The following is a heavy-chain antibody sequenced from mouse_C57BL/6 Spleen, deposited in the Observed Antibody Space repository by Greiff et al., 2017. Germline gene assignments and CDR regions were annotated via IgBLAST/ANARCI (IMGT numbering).Heavy chain of an antibody. D-gene: IGHD1-1*01. Sequence: QVQLQQSGPELVKPGASVKLSCKASGYTFTSYDINWVKQRPGQGLEWIGWIYPRDGSTKYNEKFKGKAPLTVDTSSSTAYMELHSLTSEDSAVYFCARPDYYGSSYLYYFDYWGQGTTLTVSS. CDR1: GYTFTSYD. J-gene: IGHJ2*01. CDR2: IYPRDGST. CDR3: ARPDYYGSSYLYYFDY. V-gene: IGHV1-85*01.